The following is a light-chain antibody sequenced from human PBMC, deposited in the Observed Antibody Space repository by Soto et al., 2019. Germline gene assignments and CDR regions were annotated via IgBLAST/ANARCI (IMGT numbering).Light chain of an antibody. CDR2: DAS. CDR3: QQRRNWPMLT. J-gene: IGKJ5*01. Sequence: EIVLTQSPATLSLSPGERATLSCRASQSVSIYLAWYQQKPGQAPRLLIYDASNRATGIPARFSGSGSGTDFTLPISSLEPEDFAVYYCQQRRNWPMLTFGQGTRLDIK. CDR1: QSVSIY. V-gene: IGKV3-11*01.